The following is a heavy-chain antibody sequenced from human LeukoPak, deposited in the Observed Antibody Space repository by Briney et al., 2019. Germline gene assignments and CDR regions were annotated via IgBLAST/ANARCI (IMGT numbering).Heavy chain of an antibody. Sequence: PGRSLRLSCAASGFTFSSYAMHWVRQAPGKGLEWVSGISWNSGSIGYADSVKGRFTISRDNAKNTLYLQMNSLRAEDTAVYYCARPYYYDSSGYFDAFDIWGQGTMVTVSS. CDR1: GFTFSSYA. D-gene: IGHD3-22*01. J-gene: IGHJ3*02. CDR2: ISWNSGSI. V-gene: IGHV3-9*01. CDR3: ARPYYYDSSGYFDAFDI.